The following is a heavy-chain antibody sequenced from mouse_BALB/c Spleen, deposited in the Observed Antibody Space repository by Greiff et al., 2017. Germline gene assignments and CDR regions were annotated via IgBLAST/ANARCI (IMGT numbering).Heavy chain of an antibody. Sequence: VQLQPSGAELVRPGSSVKISCKASGYAFSSYWMNWVKQRPGQGLEWIGQIYPGDGDTNYNGKFKGKATLTADKSSSTAYMQLSSLTSEDSAVYFCAREGGYYAMDYWGQGTSVTVSS. V-gene: IGHV1-80*01. CDR3: AREGGYYAMDY. CDR1: GYAFSSYW. CDR2: IYPGDGDT. J-gene: IGHJ4*01.